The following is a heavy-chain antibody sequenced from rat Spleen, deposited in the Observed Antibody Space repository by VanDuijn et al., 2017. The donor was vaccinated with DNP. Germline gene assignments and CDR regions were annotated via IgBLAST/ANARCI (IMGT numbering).Heavy chain of an antibody. CDR3: TRRGITRTYYWYFDF. CDR1: GFTFSNYG. D-gene: IGHD1-4*01. J-gene: IGHJ1*01. CDR2: IINSGGST. V-gene: IGHV5-27*01. Sequence: EVQLVESGGGLVQPGRSLKLSCAASGFTFSNYGMAWVRQAPTKGLEWVASIINSGGSTYYRDSVKGRFTISRDNAKRTLYLQMDSLRSEDTATYYCTRRGITRTYYWYFDFWGPGPMVTVSS.